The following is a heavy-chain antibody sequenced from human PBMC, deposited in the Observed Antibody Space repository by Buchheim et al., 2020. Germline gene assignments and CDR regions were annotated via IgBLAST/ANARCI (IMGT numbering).Heavy chain of an antibody. V-gene: IGHV3-72*01. CDR2: TRNKANSYTT. Sequence: EVQLVESGGGLVQPGGSLRLSCAASGFTLSDHYMDWVRQAPGKGLEWVGRTRNKANSYTTEYTASVKGRFTISRDDSKNSLYLQMNSLKTEDTAVYYCARAYYYASSTYYVDYWGQGTL. CDR1: GFTLSDHY. J-gene: IGHJ4*02. CDR3: ARAYYYASSTYYVDY. D-gene: IGHD3-22*01.